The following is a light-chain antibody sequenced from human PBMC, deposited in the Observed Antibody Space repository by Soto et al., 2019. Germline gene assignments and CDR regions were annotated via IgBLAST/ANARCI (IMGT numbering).Light chain of an antibody. Sequence: DIHMTQSPSSLSASVVYRVTITCLASQSISSYLNWYQQKPGKAPKLLIYDASSLESGVPSRFSGSGSGTEFTLTISSLQPDDFATYYCQHYNSYSEAFGQGTKVDI. CDR2: DAS. J-gene: IGKJ1*01. V-gene: IGKV1-5*01. CDR1: QSISSY. CDR3: QHYNSYSEA.